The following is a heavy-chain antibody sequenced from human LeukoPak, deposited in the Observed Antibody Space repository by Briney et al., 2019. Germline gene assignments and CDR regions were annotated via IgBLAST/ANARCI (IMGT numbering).Heavy chain of an antibody. Sequence: PGGSLRLSCVTSGFTFTNHWMSWVRQAPGKGLEWVANIREDGGHKNYVDSVKGRFSISRDNAKNSLFLQMDSLGVDDTAIYYCAKVDNWKYGHHDFWGQGTLVTVSS. CDR1: GFTFTNHW. D-gene: IGHD1-1*01. CDR2: IREDGGHK. CDR3: AKVDNWKYGHHDF. J-gene: IGHJ4*02. V-gene: IGHV3-7*01.